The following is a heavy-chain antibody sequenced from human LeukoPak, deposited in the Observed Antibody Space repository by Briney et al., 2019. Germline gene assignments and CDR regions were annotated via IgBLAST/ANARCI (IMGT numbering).Heavy chain of an antibody. CDR2: ISYDGSNK. D-gene: IGHD6-19*01. V-gene: IGHV3-30-3*01. J-gene: IGHJ4*02. CDR3: ARVQPPPYSSGWYEFDY. CDR1: GFTFSSYA. Sequence: GGSLRLSCAASGFTFSSYAMHWVRQAPGKGLEWVAVISYDGSNKYYADSVKGRFTISRDNSKNTLYLQMNSLRAEDTAVYYCARVQPPPYSSGWYEFDYWGQGTLVTVSS.